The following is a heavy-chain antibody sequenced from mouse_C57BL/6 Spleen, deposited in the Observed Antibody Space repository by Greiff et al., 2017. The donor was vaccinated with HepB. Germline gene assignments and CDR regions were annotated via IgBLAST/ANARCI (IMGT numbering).Heavy chain of an antibody. CDR2: IDPSDSYT. D-gene: IGHD1-1*01. V-gene: IGHV1-50*01. CDR3: ASPGFITTPGFAY. CDR1: GYTFTSYW. Sequence: VQLQQPGAELVKPGASVKLSCKASGYTFTSYWMQWVKQRPGQGLEWIGEIDPSDSYTNYNQKFKGKAPLTVDTSSSTAYMQLSSLPSEDSAVYYCASPGFITTPGFAYWGQGTLGTVSA. J-gene: IGHJ3*01.